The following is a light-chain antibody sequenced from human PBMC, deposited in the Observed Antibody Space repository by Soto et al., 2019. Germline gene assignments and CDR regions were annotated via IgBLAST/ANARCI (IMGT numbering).Light chain of an antibody. V-gene: IGKV2-28*01. J-gene: IGKJ1*01. CDR2: LGS. CDR1: QSLLHSNGYNY. Sequence: DIVMTQSPLSLPVTPGEPASISCRSSQSLLHSNGYNYLDWYLQKPGQSPQLLIYLGSNRASDVPDRFSGSGSGTDFTLKISRVEAEDVGVYYCMQALQTPTFGQGTKVEI. CDR3: MQALQTPT.